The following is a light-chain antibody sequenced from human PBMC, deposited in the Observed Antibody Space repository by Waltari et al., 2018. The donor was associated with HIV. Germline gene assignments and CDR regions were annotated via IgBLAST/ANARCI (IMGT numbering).Light chain of an antibody. CDR1: SSDVGGYNY. V-gene: IGLV2-8*01. J-gene: IGLJ2*01. CDR2: EVT. CDR3: SSYAGSNNLL. Sequence: QSALTQPPSASGSPGQSVTISCTGNSSDVGGYNYVSWYQQPPGKAPKPMIYEVTKRPSGVPDRFSGSKSGNTASLTVSGLQAEDEADYYCSSYAGSNNLLFGGGTKLTVL.